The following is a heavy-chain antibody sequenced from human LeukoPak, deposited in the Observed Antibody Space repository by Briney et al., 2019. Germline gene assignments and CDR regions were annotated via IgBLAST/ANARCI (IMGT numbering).Heavy chain of an antibody. CDR1: GFTFNTYN. D-gene: IGHD3-10*01. V-gene: IGHV3-48*04. Sequence: GGSLRLSCAASGFTFNTYNMNWVRLAPGKGLVWVSYISVSSSSTTYYADSVKGRFTISRDDAKNSLYLQMNSLRVEDTAVYYCARDVSYYGSGSPFDYWGQGTLVTVSS. CDR2: ISVSSSSTT. J-gene: IGHJ4*02. CDR3: ARDVSYYGSGSPFDY.